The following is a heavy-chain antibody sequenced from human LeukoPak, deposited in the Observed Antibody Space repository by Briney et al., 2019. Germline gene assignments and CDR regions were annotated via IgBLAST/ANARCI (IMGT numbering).Heavy chain of an antibody. J-gene: IGHJ6*02. CDR2: IYGSGST. V-gene: IGHV4-4*07. CDR1: GGSISNYY. CDR3: ARIPPVTTGLCYNNDLDV. Sequence: PSETLSLTCTVSGGSISNYYWSWIRQPAGKGLEWIGRIYGSGSTNYNPSLKSRVIMSVDTSKNQLFLNLRSVTAADTAVYYCARIPPVTTGLCYNNDLDVWGQGTAVTVS. D-gene: IGHD4-17*01.